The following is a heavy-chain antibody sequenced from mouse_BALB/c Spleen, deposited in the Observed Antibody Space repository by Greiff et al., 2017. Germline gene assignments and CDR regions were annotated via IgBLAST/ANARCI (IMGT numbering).Heavy chain of an antibody. CDR1: GFNIKDYY. CDR2: IDPENGDT. D-gene: IGHD2-4*01. J-gene: IGHJ4*01. V-gene: IGHV14-4*02. CDR3: TRYDYGYYYAMDY. Sequence: EVQLHHSGAELVRSGASVKLSCTASGFNIKDYYMHWVKQRPEQGLEWIGWIDPENGDTEYAPKFQGKATMTADTSSNTAYLQLSSLTSEDTAVYYCTRYDYGYYYAMDYWGQGTSVTVSS.